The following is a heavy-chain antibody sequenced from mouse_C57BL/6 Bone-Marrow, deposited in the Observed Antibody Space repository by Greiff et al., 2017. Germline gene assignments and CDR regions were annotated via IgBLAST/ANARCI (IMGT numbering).Heavy chain of an antibody. CDR1: GFSLSTSGMG. CDR2: LYWDDDK. Sequence: QVTLKVSGPGILQPSQTLSLTCSFSGFSLSTSGMGVSWIRQPSGKGLEWLAHLYWDDDKRYNPFLKSRLTISKDTSRNQVFLKITSVDTADTATYYCARSGSYVYYFAMDYWGQGTAVTVSS. CDR3: ARSGSYVYYFAMDY. J-gene: IGHJ4*01. D-gene: IGHD1-1*02. V-gene: IGHV8-12*01.